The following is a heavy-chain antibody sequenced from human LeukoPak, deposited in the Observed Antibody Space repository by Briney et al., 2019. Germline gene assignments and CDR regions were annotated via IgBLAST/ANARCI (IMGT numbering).Heavy chain of an antibody. Sequence: ASVKVSCKTSGYSFTDYNLHWVRQAPGQRLEWMGIIKPSGGDTNYAQKFQGRVFMTRDTSTSTVYMELGSLKSEDTAVYYCARVRDGYNDAYDIWGQGTMVTVSS. CDR3: ARVRDGYNDAYDI. J-gene: IGHJ3*02. CDR1: GYSFTDYN. CDR2: IKPSGGDT. D-gene: IGHD5-24*01. V-gene: IGHV1-46*01.